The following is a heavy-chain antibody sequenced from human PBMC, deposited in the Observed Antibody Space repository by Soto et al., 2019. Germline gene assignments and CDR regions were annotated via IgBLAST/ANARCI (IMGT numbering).Heavy chain of an antibody. J-gene: IGHJ2*01. CDR1: GFTFSSYA. V-gene: IGHV3-23*01. Sequence: EVQLLESGGGLVQPGGSLRLSCAASGFTFSSYAMSWVRQAPGKGLEWVSAISGSGGSTYYADSVKGRFTISRDNSKNTLYLQMNSLRAEDTAVYYCANIDGGNDDYDSSGSQDWYFDLWGRGTLVTVSS. CDR3: ANIDGGNDDYDSSGSQDWYFDL. CDR2: ISGSGGST. D-gene: IGHD3-22*01.